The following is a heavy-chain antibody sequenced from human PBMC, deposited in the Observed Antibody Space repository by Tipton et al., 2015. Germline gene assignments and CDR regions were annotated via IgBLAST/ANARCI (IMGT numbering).Heavy chain of an antibody. CDR3: TRHISFYYDTHGSNALDI. D-gene: IGHD3-22*01. V-gene: IGHV5-51*01. Sequence: VQLVQSGAEVKKPGESLKISCKGSGYSFSNYWIGWVRQMPGKGLEWMGIIYPGDSHTRYNPSFQGQVTISADKSISTTYLHWSSLKRSATALYYCTRHISFYYDTHGSNALDIWDQRTMVTAYS. J-gene: IGHJ3*02. CDR2: IYPGDSHT. CDR1: GYSFSNYW.